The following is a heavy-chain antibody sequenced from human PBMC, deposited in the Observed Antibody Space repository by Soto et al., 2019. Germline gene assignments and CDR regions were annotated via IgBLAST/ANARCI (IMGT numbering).Heavy chain of an antibody. J-gene: IGHJ5*02. CDR2: IYTSGIT. Sequence: PSETLSLTCTVSGGSISSYYWSWIRQPAGKGLEWIGRIYTSGITNYNPSLKSRVTMSVDTSKNQFSLKLSSVTAADTAVYYCARLRVEYYYGSGSYYWFDPWGQGPMVTV. CDR3: ARLRVEYYYGSGSYYWFDP. CDR1: GGSISSYY. D-gene: IGHD3-10*01. V-gene: IGHV4-4*07.